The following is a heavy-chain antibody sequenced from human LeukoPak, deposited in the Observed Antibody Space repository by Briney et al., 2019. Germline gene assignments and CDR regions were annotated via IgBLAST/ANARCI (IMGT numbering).Heavy chain of an antibody. CDR2: IYTSGST. CDR3: ARGYCSGGSCYSYYYYNYMDV. D-gene: IGHD2-15*01. V-gene: IGHV4-4*07. Sequence: SETLSLPCTVSGGSISSYYWSWIRQPAGKGLEWIGRIYTSGSTNYNLSLKSRVTMSVDTSKNQFSLKLSSVTAADTAVYYCARGYCSGGSCYSYYYYNYMDVWGKGTTVTVSS. J-gene: IGHJ6*03. CDR1: GGSISSYY.